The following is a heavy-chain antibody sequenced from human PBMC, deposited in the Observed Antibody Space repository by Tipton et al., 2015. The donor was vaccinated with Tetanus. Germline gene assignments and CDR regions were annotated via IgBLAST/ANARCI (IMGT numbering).Heavy chain of an antibody. Sequence: GSLRLSCATSGFPLHSYHMAWVRQAPGKGLVWVSSISGSGDTTYYADSVRGRFTVSRDNSKDTVYLDVRSLRDEDTAVYYCATDGLPRGFVMVEATTQKYFRHWGRGTLVTVSS. V-gene: IGHV3-23*01. CDR3: ATDGLPRGFVMVEATTQKYFRH. CDR2: ISGSGDTT. J-gene: IGHJ1*01. CDR1: GFPLHSYH. D-gene: IGHD2-21*01.